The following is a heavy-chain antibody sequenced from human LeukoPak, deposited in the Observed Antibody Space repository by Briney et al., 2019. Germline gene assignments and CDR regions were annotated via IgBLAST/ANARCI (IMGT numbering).Heavy chain of an antibody. Sequence: GGSLRLSCAASGFTFDDYAMHWVRHAPGKGLEWVSGVSWNSGSIGYADSVKGRFTISRDNAKNSLYLQMNSLRAEDMALYYCAKDIRAYYYYYYMDFWGKWTTVTVSS. J-gene: IGHJ6*03. V-gene: IGHV3-9*03. CDR2: VSWNSGSI. D-gene: IGHD4-17*01. CDR3: AKDIRAYYYYYYMDF. CDR1: GFTFDDYA.